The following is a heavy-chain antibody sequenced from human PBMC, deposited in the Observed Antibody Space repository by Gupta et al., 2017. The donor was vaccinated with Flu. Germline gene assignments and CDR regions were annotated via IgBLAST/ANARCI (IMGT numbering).Heavy chain of an antibody. D-gene: IGHD1-26*01. Sequence: EVQLLESGGGLARPGGSLSLSCVGSGFTFTTYALAWVRQAPGEGLGGVAGISDSGSAPYYSAFMGGRFTVSRDKAKNTMYLELDSRRVEDTAVYYCVRVTHKTLVGATSACCDPWGQGTAGTVSS. CDR2: ISDSGSAP. V-gene: IGHV3-23*01. CDR3: VRVTHKTLVGATSACCDP. CDR1: GFTFTTYA. J-gene: IGHJ5*02.